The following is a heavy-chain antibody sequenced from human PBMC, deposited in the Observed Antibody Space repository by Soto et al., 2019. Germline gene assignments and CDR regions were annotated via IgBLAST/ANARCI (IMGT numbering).Heavy chain of an antibody. CDR2: IYYSGST. J-gene: IGHJ4*02. CDR3: ARRYSSSFDY. Sequence: QVQLQESGPGLVKPSETLSLTCTVSGGSISSYYWSWIRQPPGKGLEWIGYIYYSGSTNYNPSLKSRVTISVDTSKNQFSLKLSSVTAADTAVYYCARRYSSSFDYSGQRTLVTVSS. V-gene: IGHV4-59*08. CDR1: GGSISSYY. D-gene: IGHD6-13*01.